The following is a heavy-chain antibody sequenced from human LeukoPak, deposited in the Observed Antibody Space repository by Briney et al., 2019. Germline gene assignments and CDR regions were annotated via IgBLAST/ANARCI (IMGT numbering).Heavy chain of an antibody. Sequence: GGSLRLSCAASGLTFSSFAMNWVRQAPGKGLEWVSAISGSGGSTYSAHSAKGRFTISRDTSKSTLYLQMNSLRAAATAVYFCAKSVPQGGHASRDAFEICGQRTMVTVSS. V-gene: IGHV3-23*01. CDR2: ISGSGGST. J-gene: IGHJ3*02. CDR3: AKSVPQGGHASRDAFEI. D-gene: IGHD2-2*01. CDR1: GLTFSSFA.